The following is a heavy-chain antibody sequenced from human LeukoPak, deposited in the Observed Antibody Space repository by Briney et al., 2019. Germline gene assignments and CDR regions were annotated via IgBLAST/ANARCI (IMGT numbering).Heavy chain of an antibody. CDR3: AKGMYYYDSSGYL. V-gene: IGHV3-74*01. J-gene: IGHJ4*02. CDR1: GFTFSSYW. Sequence: GGSLRLSCAASGFTFSSYWMHWVRQAPGKGLVWVSRINSDGSSTSYADSVKGRFTISRDNAKNTLYLQMNSLRAEDRAVYYCAKGMYYYDSSGYLWGQGTRVTVSS. CDR2: INSDGSST. D-gene: IGHD3-22*01.